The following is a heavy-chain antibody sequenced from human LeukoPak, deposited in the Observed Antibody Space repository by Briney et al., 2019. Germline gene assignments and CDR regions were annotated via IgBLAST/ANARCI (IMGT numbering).Heavy chain of an antibody. Sequence: GGSLRLSCAASGFIFNSYAMHWVRQAPGRGLEYVSAITSNGGNTFYANSVKGRFTISRDNSKNPLYLQMNSLRADDTAVYYCARDEPLAAAGSSAFDIWGQGTVVTVSS. CDR2: ITSNGGNT. CDR1: GFIFNSYA. V-gene: IGHV3-64*01. D-gene: IGHD6-13*01. J-gene: IGHJ3*02. CDR3: ARDEPLAAAGSSAFDI.